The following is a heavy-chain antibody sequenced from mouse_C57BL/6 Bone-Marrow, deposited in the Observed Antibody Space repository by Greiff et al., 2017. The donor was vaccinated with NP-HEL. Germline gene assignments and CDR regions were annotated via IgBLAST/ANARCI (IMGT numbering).Heavy chain of an antibody. D-gene: IGHD2-4*01. CDR3: AREGGLRRRTYAMYY. V-gene: IGHV5-16*01. Sequence: EVQVVESEGGLVQPGSSMKLSCTASGFTFSDYYMAWVRQVPEKGLEWVANINYDGSSTYYLDSLKSRFIISRDNAKNILYLQMSSLKSEDTATYYCAREGGLRRRTYAMYYWGQGTSVTVSS. CDR2: INYDGSST. J-gene: IGHJ4*01. CDR1: GFTFSDYY.